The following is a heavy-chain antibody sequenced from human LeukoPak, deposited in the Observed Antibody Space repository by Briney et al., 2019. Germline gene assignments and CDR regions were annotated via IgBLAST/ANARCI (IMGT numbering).Heavy chain of an antibody. D-gene: IGHD4-17*01. V-gene: IGHV3-23*01. CDR1: GFTLSSYA. CDR2: ISGSGGST. J-gene: IGHJ4*02. Sequence: GGSLRLSCAASGFTLSSYAMSWVGQAPGKGREWVSAISGSGGSTYYADSVKGRFTISRDSSKNTLYLQMNSLRAEDTAVYYCAKAMTTVTTSDYWGQGTLVTVSS. CDR3: AKAMTTVTTSDY.